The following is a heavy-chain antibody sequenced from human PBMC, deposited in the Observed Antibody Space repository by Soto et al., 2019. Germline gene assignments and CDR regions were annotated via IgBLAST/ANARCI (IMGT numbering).Heavy chain of an antibody. CDR2: ISISGNYT. D-gene: IGHD2-2*01. V-gene: IGHV3-11*05. Sequence: QVQLAESGGALVKPGGSLRLSCVVSGFTLSDYYMTWIRQAPGKGLEWVSYISISGNYTKYADSVKGRFTISRDSTNNSLYLQMSSQRAEVTAVYYCARLHQDHYYTMDVWGQGTTVTVSS. J-gene: IGHJ6*02. CDR3: ARLHQDHYYTMDV. CDR1: GFTLSDYY.